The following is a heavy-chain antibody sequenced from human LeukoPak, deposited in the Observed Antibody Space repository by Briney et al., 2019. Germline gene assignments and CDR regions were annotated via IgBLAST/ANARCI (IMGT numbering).Heavy chain of an antibody. CDR2: ISSSSSAI. CDR3: ARDRVGYPKYYFDY. Sequence: GGSLRLSCAASGFTFSSYSMNWVRQAPGKGLEWVSYISSSSSAIYYADSVKGRFTISRDNAKNSLYLQMNSLRDEDTAVYYCARDRVGYPKYYFDYWGQGTLVTVSS. J-gene: IGHJ4*02. V-gene: IGHV3-48*02. D-gene: IGHD5-12*01. CDR1: GFTFSSYS.